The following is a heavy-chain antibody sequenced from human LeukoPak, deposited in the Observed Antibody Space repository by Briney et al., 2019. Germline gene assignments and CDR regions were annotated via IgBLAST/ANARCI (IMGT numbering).Heavy chain of an antibody. Sequence: SQTLSLTCSVSGGSISSGIYFWSWIRQRPGKGLEWVGYIHHSGTTFYNPSLQSRGTISMGTSNNEFSLRLSAVTDADTAVYYCARYCSSTKCPFDYWGQGTLVTVSS. CDR3: ARYCSSTKCPFDY. V-gene: IGHV4-31*03. CDR2: IHHSGTT. D-gene: IGHD2-2*01. J-gene: IGHJ4*02. CDR1: GGSISSGIYF.